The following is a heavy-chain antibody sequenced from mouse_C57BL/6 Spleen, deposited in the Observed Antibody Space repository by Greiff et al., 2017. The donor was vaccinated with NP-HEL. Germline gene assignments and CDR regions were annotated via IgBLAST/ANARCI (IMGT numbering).Heavy chain of an antibody. V-gene: IGHV5-4*01. Sequence: DVKLVESGGGLVKPGGSLKLSCAASGFTFSSYAMSWVRQTPEKRLEWVATISDGGSYTYYPDNVKGRFTISRDNAKNNLYLQMSHLKSEDTAMYYCARDRYIDYWGQGTTLTVSS. D-gene: IGHD2-12*01. CDR1: GFTFSSYA. CDR3: ARDRYIDY. J-gene: IGHJ2*01. CDR2: ISDGGSYT.